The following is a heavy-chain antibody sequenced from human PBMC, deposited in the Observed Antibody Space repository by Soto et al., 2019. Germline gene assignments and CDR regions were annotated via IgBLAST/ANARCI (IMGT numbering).Heavy chain of an antibody. Sequence: QVQLQESGPGLVKPSGTPSLTCAVSGGSISSSNWWSWVRQPPGKGLGWIGEIYHSGSTNYNPSLKSRVHKSGDKPKNQFPLKLSSVTAADTAVYYCARAAMVTAFDYWGQGTLVTVSS. J-gene: IGHJ4*02. CDR3: ARAAMVTAFDY. D-gene: IGHD5-18*01. CDR1: GGSISSSNW. CDR2: IYHSGST. V-gene: IGHV4-4*02.